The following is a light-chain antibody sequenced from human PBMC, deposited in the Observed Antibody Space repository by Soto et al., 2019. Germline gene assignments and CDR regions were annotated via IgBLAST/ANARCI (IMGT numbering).Light chain of an antibody. CDR1: SXDVGGYNY. CDR3: SSYTSSSTLRV. CDR2: DVS. J-gene: IGLJ3*02. V-gene: IGLV2-14*01. Sequence: QSALTQPASVSGSPGQSITISCTGTSXDVGGYNYVSWYQQHPGKAPKLMIYDVSNRPSGVSNRFSGSKSGNTASLTISGLQAEDEADYYCSSYTSSSTLRVFGGGTKLTVL.